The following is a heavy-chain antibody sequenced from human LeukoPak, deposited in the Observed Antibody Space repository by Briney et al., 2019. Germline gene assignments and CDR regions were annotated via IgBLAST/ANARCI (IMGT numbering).Heavy chain of an antibody. CDR3: ARRLPGYSYGADY. Sequence: GGSLRLSCAASGFTFSSYSMNWVRQAPGKGLEWVSSISSSSSYIYYADSVKGRFTISRDNAKNSLYLQMNGLRAEDTAVYYCARRLPGYSYGADYWGQGTLVTVSS. J-gene: IGHJ4*02. CDR1: GFTFSSYS. CDR2: ISSSSSYI. V-gene: IGHV3-21*01. D-gene: IGHD5-18*01.